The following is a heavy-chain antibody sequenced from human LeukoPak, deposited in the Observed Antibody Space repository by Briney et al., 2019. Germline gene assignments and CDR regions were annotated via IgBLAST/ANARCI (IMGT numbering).Heavy chain of an antibody. D-gene: IGHD4-17*01. CDR1: GGTFSSYA. V-gene: IGHV1-69*13. J-gene: IGHJ4*02. CDR3: ASSRGGDYLAFDY. Sequence: SVKVSCKASGGTFSSYAISWVRQAPGQGLEWMGGIIPIFGAANYAQKFQGRVTITADESTSTAYMELSSLRSEDTAVYYCASSRGGDYLAFDYWGQGTLVTVSS. CDR2: IIPIFGAA.